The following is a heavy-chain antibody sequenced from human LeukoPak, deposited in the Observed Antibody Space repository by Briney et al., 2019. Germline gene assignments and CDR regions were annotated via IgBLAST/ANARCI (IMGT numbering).Heavy chain of an antibody. D-gene: IGHD6-13*01. CDR1: GFTFSSYA. CDR2: ISYDGSNK. Sequence: PGGSLRLSCAASGFTFSSYAMHWVRQAPGKGLEWVAVISYDGSNKYYADSVKGRFTISRDNSKNTLYLQMNSLRAEDTAVYYCARDKRVRAAAATGYFDYWGQGTLVTVSS. J-gene: IGHJ4*02. V-gene: IGHV3-30-3*01. CDR3: ARDKRVRAAAATGYFDY.